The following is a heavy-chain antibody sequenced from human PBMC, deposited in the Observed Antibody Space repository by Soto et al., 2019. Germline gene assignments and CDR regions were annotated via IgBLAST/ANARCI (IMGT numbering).Heavy chain of an antibody. Sequence: GGSLKSSCTGSPYSFTSYWIVWVLRIPGKVLECVGIIYPGDSDTRYSPSFQGQVTISADKPISTAYLQRSSLKASDTAMYYCARQFYGSGWPRPYFQDWGQGTLVTVSS. V-gene: IGHV5-51*01. D-gene: IGHD6-19*01. J-gene: IGHJ1*01. CDR2: IYPGDSDT. CDR1: PYSFTSYW. CDR3: ARQFYGSGWPRPYFQD.